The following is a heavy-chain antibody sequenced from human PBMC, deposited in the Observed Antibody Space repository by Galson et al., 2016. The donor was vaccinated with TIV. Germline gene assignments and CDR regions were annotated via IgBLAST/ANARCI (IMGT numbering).Heavy chain of an antibody. J-gene: IGHJ6*02. V-gene: IGHV5-10-1*01. D-gene: IGHD3-3*01. CDR2: IDLSDSYT. CDR3: ATSSDIESLLEVNGMDT. Sequence: QSGAEVKKPGESLRISCKGSGHRFTSKWISWVRQMPGKGLEWMGKIDLSDSYTNYSPSFQGHVTLSVDKSISPAYLQWSSLRASDTATYYCATSSDIESLLEVNGMDTGGQGPTVTVSS. CDR1: GHRFTSKW.